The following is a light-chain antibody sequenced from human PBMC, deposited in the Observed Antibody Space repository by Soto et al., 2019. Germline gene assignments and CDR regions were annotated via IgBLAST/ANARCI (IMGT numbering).Light chain of an antibody. CDR2: GAS. CDR3: QQCGSSPLYT. Sequence: EIVLTQSPGTLSLSPGERATLSCRASQSVSSSYLAWYQQKPGQAPRLLIYGASSRATGIPDRFSGSGSGTDLTLTISRLEPEDFAVYFCQQCGSSPLYTFGQGTKLEIK. J-gene: IGKJ2*01. CDR1: QSVSSSY. V-gene: IGKV3-20*01.